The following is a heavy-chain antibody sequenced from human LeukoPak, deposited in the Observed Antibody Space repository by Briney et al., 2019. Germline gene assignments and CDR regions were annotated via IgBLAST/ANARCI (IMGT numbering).Heavy chain of an antibody. Sequence: PKTLSLTCAVSGYSISSGYYWGWIRQPPWKGLEWIGSIYHSGSTYSDPSLKSRVTISVDTSRNQFSLKLSSETAADTAVYYCARGGGYGVFDYWGQGTLVTVSS. D-gene: IGHD5-12*01. V-gene: IGHV4-38-2*01. CDR1: GYSISSGYY. CDR3: ARGGGYGVFDY. CDR2: IYHSGST. J-gene: IGHJ4*02.